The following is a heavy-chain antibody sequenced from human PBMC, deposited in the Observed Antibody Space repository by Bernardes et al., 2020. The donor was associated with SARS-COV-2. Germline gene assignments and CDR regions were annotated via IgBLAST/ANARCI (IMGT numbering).Heavy chain of an antibody. V-gene: IGHV3-30-3*01. CDR3: ARGYGGNYYYGMDV. CDR2: ISYDGSNK. D-gene: IGHD4-17*01. J-gene: IGHJ6*02. CDR1: GFTFSSYA. Sequence: GALRLSCAASGFTFSSYAMHWVRQAPGKGLEWVALISYDGSNKYYADSVKGRFTLSRDNSKNTLYLQMNSLRAEDTAVYYCARGYGGNYYYGMDVWGQGTTVTVSS.